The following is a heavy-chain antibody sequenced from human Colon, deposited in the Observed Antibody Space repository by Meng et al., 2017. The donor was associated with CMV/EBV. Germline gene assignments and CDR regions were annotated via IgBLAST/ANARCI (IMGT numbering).Heavy chain of an antibody. CDR2: INSDGSST. CDR3: AREDIVVVPATVVAYYYYYYGMDV. CDR1: GFTFSSYW. Sequence: GGSLRLSCAASGFTFSSYWMHWVRHAPGKGLVWVSRINSDGSSTSYADSVKGRFTISRDNAKNTLYLQMNSLRAEDTAVYYCAREDIVVVPATVVAYYYYYYGMDVWGQGTTVTVSS. J-gene: IGHJ6*02. V-gene: IGHV3-74*01. D-gene: IGHD2-2*01.